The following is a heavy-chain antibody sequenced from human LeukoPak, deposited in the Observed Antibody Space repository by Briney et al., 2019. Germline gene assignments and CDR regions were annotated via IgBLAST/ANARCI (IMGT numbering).Heavy chain of an antibody. CDR1: GGSFSGYY. J-gene: IGHJ6*03. Sequence: SETLSLTCAVYGGSFSGYYWSWIRQPPGKGLEWIGEINHSGSTNYNPSLKSRVTISVDTSKNQFSLKLSSVTAADTAVYYCARKDREWLRPQRGYYYYMDVWGKGTTVTVSS. V-gene: IGHV4-34*01. CDR3: ARKDREWLRPQRGYYYYMDV. CDR2: INHSGST. D-gene: IGHD5-12*01.